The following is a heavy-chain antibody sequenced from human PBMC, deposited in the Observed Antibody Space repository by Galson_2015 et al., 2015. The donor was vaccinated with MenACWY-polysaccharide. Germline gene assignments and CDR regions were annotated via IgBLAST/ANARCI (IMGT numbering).Heavy chain of an antibody. J-gene: IGHJ3*02. CDR3: AREGLVEAFEK. V-gene: IGHV3-7*01. D-gene: IGHD2-8*02. Sequence: SLRLSCAPSGFIFTNHWMSWVRQAPGEGLEWVANIRQDGFEKYHVDSVKGRFTISRDNAENSVFLQMNSLRVEDTAVYYCAREGLVEAFEKWGQGTMVTVSS. CDR2: IRQDGFEK. CDR1: GFIFTNHW.